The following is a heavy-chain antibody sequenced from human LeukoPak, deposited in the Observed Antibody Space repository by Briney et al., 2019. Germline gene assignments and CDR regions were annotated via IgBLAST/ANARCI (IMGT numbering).Heavy chain of an antibody. CDR1: GGTFSSYA. Sequence: SVKVSCKASGGTFSSYAISWVRQAPGQGLEWMGRIIPILGIANYAQKFQGRVTITADKSTSTAYMELSSLRSEDTAVYYCASLRDGYNYGYYWGQGTLVTVSS. CDR2: IIPILGIA. CDR3: ASLRDGYNYGYY. V-gene: IGHV1-69*04. D-gene: IGHD5-24*01. J-gene: IGHJ4*02.